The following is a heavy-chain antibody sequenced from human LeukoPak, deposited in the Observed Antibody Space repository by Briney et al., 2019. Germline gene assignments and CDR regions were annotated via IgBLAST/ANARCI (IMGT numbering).Heavy chain of an antibody. J-gene: IGHJ5*02. CDR1: GDIFRSYE. CDR3: ARGVYSSSRGWFDP. Sequence: PGGSLRLSCAASGDIFRSYEMNWVRQAPGKGLEWVSYISSSGSAISYADSVRGRVTVSRDNAKNSLYLQMNSLRGEDTAVYYCARGVYSSSRGWFDPWGQGTLVTVSS. D-gene: IGHD6-13*01. V-gene: IGHV3-48*03. CDR2: ISSSGSAI.